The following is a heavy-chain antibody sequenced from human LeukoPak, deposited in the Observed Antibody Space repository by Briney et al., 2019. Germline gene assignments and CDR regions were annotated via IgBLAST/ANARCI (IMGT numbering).Heavy chain of an antibody. CDR3: ARSGYSSFDY. D-gene: IGHD3-22*01. J-gene: IGHJ4*02. CDR2: IYYSGST. CDR1: GGSVSSGSYF. V-gene: IGHV4-31*03. Sequence: SETLSLTCTVSGGSVSSGSYFWTWIRQHPGKGLEWIGYIYYSGSTYYNPSLKSRVTISVDTSKNQFSLKLSSVTAADTAVYYCARSGYSSFDYWGQGTLVTVSS.